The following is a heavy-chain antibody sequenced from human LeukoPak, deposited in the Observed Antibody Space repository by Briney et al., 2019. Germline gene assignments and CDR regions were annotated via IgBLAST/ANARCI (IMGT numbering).Heavy chain of an antibody. J-gene: IGHJ3*02. CDR3: ASGYRGDDSAFDI. CDR2: IYYSGST. V-gene: IGHV4-61*01. Sequence: PSETLSLTCTVSGGSVSSGSYYWSWIRQPPGKGLEWIGYIYYSGSTKYNPSLKSRVTISVDTSKNQFSLKVNSVTAADTAVHYCASGYRGDDSAFDIWGQGTMVTVSS. D-gene: IGHD5-12*01. CDR1: GGSVSSGSYY.